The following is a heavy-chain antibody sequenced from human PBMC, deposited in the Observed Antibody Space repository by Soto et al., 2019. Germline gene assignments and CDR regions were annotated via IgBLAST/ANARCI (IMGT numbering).Heavy chain of an antibody. D-gene: IGHD3-22*01. CDR3: ARDLTYYYDSSGYYYFDY. CDR1: GYTFTSYA. CDR2: IIPIFGTA. J-gene: IGHJ4*02. Sequence: SVKVSCKASGYTFTSYAMHWVRQAPGQGLEWMGGIIPIFGTANYAQKFQGRVTITADESTSTAYMELSSLRSEDTAVYYCARDLTYYYDSSGYYYFDYWGQGTLVTVSS. V-gene: IGHV1-69*13.